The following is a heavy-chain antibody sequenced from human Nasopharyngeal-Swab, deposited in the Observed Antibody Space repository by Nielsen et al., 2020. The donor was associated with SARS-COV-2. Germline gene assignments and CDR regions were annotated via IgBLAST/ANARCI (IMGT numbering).Heavy chain of an antibody. CDR2: INVYNGKT. CDR3: ARENDYDSSGYYSDY. Sequence: ASVKVSCKASGYTFTSYGISWVRQAPGQGLEWMGWINVYNGKTNYPQRFQGRVTISTDTSTSTAYMELRSLTSDDTAVYYCARENDYDSSGYYSDYWGQGTLVTVSS. J-gene: IGHJ4*02. V-gene: IGHV1-18*01. D-gene: IGHD3-22*01. CDR1: GYTFTSYG.